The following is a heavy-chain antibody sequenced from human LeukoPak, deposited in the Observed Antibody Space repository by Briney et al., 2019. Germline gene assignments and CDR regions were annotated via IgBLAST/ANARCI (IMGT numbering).Heavy chain of an antibody. J-gene: IGHJ5*02. V-gene: IGHV4-39*01. CDR3: ARMLPSPGYCSGGSCYDWFDP. D-gene: IGHD2-15*01. CDR1: GGSISSSSYY. Sequence: PSETLSLTCTVSGGSISSSSYYWGWIRQPPGKGLEWIRSIYYSGSTYYNPSLKSRVTISVDTSKNQFSLKLSSVTAADTAVYYCARMLPSPGYCSGGSCYDWFDPWGQGTLVTVSS. CDR2: IYYSGST.